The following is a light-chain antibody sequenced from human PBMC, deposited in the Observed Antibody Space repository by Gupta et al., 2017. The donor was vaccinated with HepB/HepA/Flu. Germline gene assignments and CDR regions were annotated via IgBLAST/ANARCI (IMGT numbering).Light chain of an antibody. Sequence: SYELTQPPSVSVSPGQTASIPCSGDKLGDKYACWYQQKPGQSPVLVIYQDSKRPSGIPELFSGSNSGNTATLTISGTQAMDEADYYCQAWDSSTRVFGGGTKLTVL. CDR2: QDS. CDR3: QAWDSSTRV. V-gene: IGLV3-1*01. CDR1: KLGDKY. J-gene: IGLJ2*01.